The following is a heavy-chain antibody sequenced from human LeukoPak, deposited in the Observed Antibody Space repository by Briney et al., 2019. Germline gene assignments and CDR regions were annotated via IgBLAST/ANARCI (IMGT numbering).Heavy chain of an antibody. J-gene: IGHJ4*02. CDR1: GYTLTDYY. Sequence: ASVKVSCKASGYTLTDYYMHWVRQAPGQGLEWMGRINPNSGGTNYAQKFQGRVTMTRDTSISTAYMGLSRLKSDDTAVYYCARYRQQLQHDYWGQGTLVTVSS. V-gene: IGHV1-2*06. CDR3: ARYRQQLQHDY. CDR2: INPNSGGT. D-gene: IGHD6-13*01.